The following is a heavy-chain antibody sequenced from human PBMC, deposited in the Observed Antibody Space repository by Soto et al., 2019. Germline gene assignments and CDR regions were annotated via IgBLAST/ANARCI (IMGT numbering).Heavy chain of an antibody. CDR1: GGTFSSYE. CDR2: IIPMFRTP. V-gene: IGHV1-69*14. CDR3: ATSPSPFLSPYGFVEAFAI. D-gene: IGHD3-10*01. Sequence: QVQVVQSGAEVKKPGSSVKVSCKTSGGTFSSYEITWVRQAPGQGLEWMGGIIPMFRTPNYAQKFQGTVTISADKTTSTAYMEFTRLRSEDTAVYYCATSPSPFLSPYGFVEAFAIWGQGTMLTVSS. J-gene: IGHJ3*02.